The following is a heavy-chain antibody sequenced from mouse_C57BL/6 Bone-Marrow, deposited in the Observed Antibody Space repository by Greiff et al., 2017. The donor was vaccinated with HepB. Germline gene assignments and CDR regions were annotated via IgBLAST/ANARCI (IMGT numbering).Heavy chain of an antibody. J-gene: IGHJ4*01. V-gene: IGHV2-2*01. CDR3: ARIPIYYDYDKNYAMDY. CDR1: GFSLTSYG. Sequence: VKVEESGPGLVQPSQSLSITCTVSGFSLTSYGVHWVRQSPGKGLEWLGVIWSGGSTDYNAAFISRLSISKDNSKSQVFFKMNSLQADDTAIYYCARIPIYYDYDKNYAMDYWGQGTSVTVSS. D-gene: IGHD2-4*01. CDR2: IWSGGST.